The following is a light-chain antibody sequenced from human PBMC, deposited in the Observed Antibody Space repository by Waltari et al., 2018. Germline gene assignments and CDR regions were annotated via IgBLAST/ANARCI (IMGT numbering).Light chain of an antibody. CDR2: AAS. J-gene: IGKJ4*01. CDR1: QGISSY. CDR3: QQYYSYPLT. Sequence: AIRITQSPSSLSASTGDRVTITCRASQGISSYLAWYQQKPGKAPKLLIYAASTLQSGVPSRFSGSGSRTYFTLTISCLQSEDFATYYCQQYYSYPLTFGGGTKVEIK. V-gene: IGKV1-8*01.